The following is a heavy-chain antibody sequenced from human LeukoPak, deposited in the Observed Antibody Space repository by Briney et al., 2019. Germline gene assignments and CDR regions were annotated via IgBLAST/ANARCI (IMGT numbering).Heavy chain of an antibody. CDR2: IYTSGST. CDR1: GGSISSYD. V-gene: IGHV4-4*07. J-gene: IGHJ3*02. Sequence: PSETLSLTCTVSGGSISSYDWSWIRQPAGKGLEWIGRIYTSGSTNYNPSLKSRVTMSVDTSKNQFSLKLSSVTAADTAVYYCARDFRCSGGSCYSDAFDIWGQGTMVTVSS. D-gene: IGHD2-15*01. CDR3: ARDFRCSGGSCYSDAFDI.